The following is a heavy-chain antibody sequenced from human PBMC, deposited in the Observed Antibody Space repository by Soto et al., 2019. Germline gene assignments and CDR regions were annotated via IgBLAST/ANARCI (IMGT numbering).Heavy chain of an antibody. J-gene: IGHJ6*02. CDR1: GYTFTGYY. D-gene: IGHD3-3*01. CDR3: ARDGGLPYYYGMDV. Sequence: GASVKVSCKASGYTFTGYYMHWVRQAPGQGLEWMGWINPNSGGTNYAQKFQGWVTMTRDTSISTAYMELSRLRSDDTAVYYCARDGGLPYYYGMDVWGQGTTVTVSS. CDR2: INPNSGGT. V-gene: IGHV1-2*04.